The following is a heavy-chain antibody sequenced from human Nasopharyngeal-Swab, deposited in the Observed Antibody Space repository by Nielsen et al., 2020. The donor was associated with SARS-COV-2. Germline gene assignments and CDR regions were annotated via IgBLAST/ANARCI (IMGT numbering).Heavy chain of an antibody. CDR1: GFTFSSYA. D-gene: IGHD5-18*01. V-gene: IGHV3-23*01. J-gene: IGHJ4*02. CDR3: AKDPRNTAMVNYFDY. CDR2: ISGSGGST. Sequence: ESLKISCAASGFTFSSYAMSWVRQAPGKGLEWVSAISGSGGSTYYADSVKGRFTISRDNSKNTLYLQMNSLRAEDTAVYYCAKDPRNTAMVNYFDYWGQGTPVTVSS.